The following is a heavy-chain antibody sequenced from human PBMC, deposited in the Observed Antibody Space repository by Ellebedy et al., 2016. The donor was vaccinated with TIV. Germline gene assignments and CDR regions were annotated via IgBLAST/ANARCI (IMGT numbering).Heavy chain of an antibody. V-gene: IGHV4-59*01. CDR3: ARERGRDGGLDY. CDR1: GGSINGEY. D-gene: IGHD5-24*01. Sequence: SETLSLTCTVSGGSINGEYWGWIRQPPGKGLEWIGFSHSNGLTKYSASLESRVTISVDVFKNHFSLRLTSVTAADAAVYYCARERGRDGGLDYWGRGTLVTVSS. CDR2: SHSNGLT. J-gene: IGHJ2*01.